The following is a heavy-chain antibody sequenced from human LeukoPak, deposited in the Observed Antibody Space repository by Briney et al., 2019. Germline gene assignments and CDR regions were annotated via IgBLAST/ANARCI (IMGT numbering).Heavy chain of an antibody. CDR1: GLTFSSYG. CDR2: ISYDGSNK. D-gene: IGHD6-13*01. Sequence: GGSLRLSCAASGLTFSSYGMHWVRQAPGKGLEWVAVISYDGSNKYYADSVKGRFTISRDNSKNTLYLQMNSLRAEDTAVYYCAKEAWVDSSWYAYLDYWGQGTLVTVSS. J-gene: IGHJ4*02. V-gene: IGHV3-30*18. CDR3: AKEAWVDSSWYAYLDY.